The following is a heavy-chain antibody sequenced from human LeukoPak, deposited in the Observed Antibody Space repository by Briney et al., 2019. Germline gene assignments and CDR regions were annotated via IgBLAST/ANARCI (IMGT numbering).Heavy chain of an antibody. CDR1: GFTFSSYG. CDR2: ISYDGSNK. D-gene: IGHD2-2*01. Sequence: GGSLRLSCAASGFTFSSYGMHWVRQAPGKGLEWVAVISYDGSNKYYADSVKGRFTISRDNSKNTLYLQMNSLRAEDTAVYYCARAHPLYCSSTSCYPENYYYYGMDVWGQGATVTVSS. J-gene: IGHJ6*02. V-gene: IGHV3-30*03. CDR3: ARAHPLYCSSTSCYPENYYYYGMDV.